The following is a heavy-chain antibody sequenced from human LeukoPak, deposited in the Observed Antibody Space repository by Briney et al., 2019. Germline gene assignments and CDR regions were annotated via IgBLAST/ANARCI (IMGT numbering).Heavy chain of an antibody. CDR1: GYTFTSYG. CDR3: ARLTPPTRAFSGSTKFDP. J-gene: IGHJ5*02. V-gene: IGHV1-18*01. CDR2: ISAYNGNT. D-gene: IGHD3-10*01. Sequence: ASVKVSCKASGYTFTSYGISWVRQAPGLGLEWMGWISAYNGNTNYAQKLQGRVTMTTDTSTSTAYMELRSLRSDDTAVYYCARLTPPTRAFSGSTKFDPWGQGTLVTVSS.